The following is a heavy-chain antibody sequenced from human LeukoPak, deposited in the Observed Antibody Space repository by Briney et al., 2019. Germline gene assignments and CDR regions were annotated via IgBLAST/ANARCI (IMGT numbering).Heavy chain of an antibody. J-gene: IGHJ5*02. CDR1: GDSVSSNSVT. V-gene: IGHV6-1*01. D-gene: IGHD2-2*01. CDR3: ARRLTQYDCFDP. Sequence: SQTLSLTCAISGDSVSSNSVTWNWIRQSSSRGLEWLGRTYYRSTWYNDYAVSVRGRITVNPDTSKNQFSLHLNSVTPKDTAVYYCARRLTQYDCFDPWGQGILVTVSS. CDR2: TYYRSTWYN.